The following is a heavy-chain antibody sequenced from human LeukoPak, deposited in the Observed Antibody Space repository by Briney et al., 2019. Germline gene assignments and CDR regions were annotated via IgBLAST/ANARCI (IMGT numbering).Heavy chain of an antibody. CDR1: GFTFSSYW. CDR3: AKDSMADPYYFDY. CDR2: INSDGSSK. J-gene: IGHJ4*02. D-gene: IGHD5-24*01. Sequence: GGSLRLSFAASGFTFSSYWMHWVRQAPGKGLVWVSRINSDGSSKNYADSVKGRFTISRDNAKNTLYLQMNSLRAEDTAVYYCAKDSMADPYYFDYWGQGTLVTVSS. V-gene: IGHV3-74*01.